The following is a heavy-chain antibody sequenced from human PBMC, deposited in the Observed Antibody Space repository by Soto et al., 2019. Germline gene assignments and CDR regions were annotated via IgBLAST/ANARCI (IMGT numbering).Heavy chain of an antibody. D-gene: IGHD3-10*01. CDR3: AKIRATYYYGSGPFDY. Sequence: GGSLRLSCAASGFTFSSYAMSWVRQAPGKGLEWVSAISGSGGSAYYADSVKGRFTISRDNSKNTLYLQMNSLRAEDTAIYYCAKIRATYYYGSGPFDYWGQGTLVTVSS. V-gene: IGHV3-23*01. CDR1: GFTFSSYA. CDR2: ISGSGGSA. J-gene: IGHJ4*02.